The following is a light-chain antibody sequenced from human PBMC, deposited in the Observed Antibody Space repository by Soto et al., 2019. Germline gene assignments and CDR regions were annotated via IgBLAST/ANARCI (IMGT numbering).Light chain of an antibody. CDR1: SSDVGGYNY. J-gene: IGLJ2*01. CDR3: SSYAGTDVV. Sequence: QSVLTQPPSASGSPGQSVTISCTGTSSDVGGYNYVSWYQQHPGKAPKLMIYEVSKRPSGFPDRFSGSKSGNTASLTVSGLQAEDEADYYCSSYAGTDVVFGGGTKFTVL. CDR2: EVS. V-gene: IGLV2-8*01.